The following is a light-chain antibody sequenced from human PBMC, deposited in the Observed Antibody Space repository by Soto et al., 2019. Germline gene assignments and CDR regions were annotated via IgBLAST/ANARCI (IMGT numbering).Light chain of an antibody. CDR3: QQLNTLPFT. CDR2: EAS. J-gene: IGKJ5*01. CDR1: QSVSGW. V-gene: IGKV1-5*01. Sequence: DIQMTQSPSTLSASVGDTFTVTCRASQSVSGWLAWYQQKPGEAPKLLIYEASTLQSGVPSRFSGSGSGTEFTLTISGLLPEDFATYHCQQLNTLPFTFGQGTRRRL.